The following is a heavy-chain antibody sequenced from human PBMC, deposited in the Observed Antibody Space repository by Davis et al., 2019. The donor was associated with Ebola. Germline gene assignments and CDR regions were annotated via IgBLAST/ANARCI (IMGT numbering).Heavy chain of an antibody. CDR3: ARDSTPDSGWYVGWFDP. Sequence: SETLSLTCAVYGGSFSGYYWSWIRQPPGKGLEWIGEINHSGSTNYNPSLKSRVTISVDTSKNQFSLKLSSLTAADTAVYYCARDSTPDSGWYVGWFDPWGRGTLVTVSS. V-gene: IGHV4-34*01. D-gene: IGHD6-19*01. J-gene: IGHJ5*02. CDR2: INHSGST. CDR1: GGSFSGYY.